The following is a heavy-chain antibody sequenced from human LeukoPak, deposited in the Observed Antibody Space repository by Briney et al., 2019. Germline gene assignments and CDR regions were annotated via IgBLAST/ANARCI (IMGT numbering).Heavy chain of an antibody. V-gene: IGHV1-2*06. CDR1: GYTFTGYY. CDR2: INPNGGGT. D-gene: IGHD3-22*01. CDR3: ARGPAYYDSSGYYSMDY. J-gene: IGHJ4*02. Sequence: ASVKVSCKASGYTFTGYYMHWVRQAPGQGPEWMGRINPNGGGTNYAQKFQGRVTMTRDTSISTAYTELSRLRSDDTAVYYCARGPAYYDSSGYYSMDYWGQGTLVTVSS.